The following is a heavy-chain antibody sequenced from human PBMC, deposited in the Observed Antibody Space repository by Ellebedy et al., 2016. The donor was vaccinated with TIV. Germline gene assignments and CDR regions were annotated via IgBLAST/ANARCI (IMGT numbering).Heavy chain of an antibody. J-gene: IGHJ4*02. D-gene: IGHD3-16*01. Sequence: GESLKISXAASGFTFSDYYMSWIRQAPGKGLEWISAISGSGPPTNYADTVKGRFTISRDNSKNTLYLQMNSLRAEDTAVYYCAKDGRDNGVFVLGTQFDDWGQGTLVTVSS. CDR1: GFTFSDYY. CDR3: AKDGRDNGVFVLGTQFDD. V-gene: IGHV3-23*01. CDR2: ISGSGPPT.